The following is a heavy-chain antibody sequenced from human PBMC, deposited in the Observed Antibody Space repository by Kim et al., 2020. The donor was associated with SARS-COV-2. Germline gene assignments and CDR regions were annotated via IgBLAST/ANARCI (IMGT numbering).Heavy chain of an antibody. Sequence: ASVKVSCKASGYTFTDYGVTWVRQAPGQGLEWMGWISAYNGNTNYAQKVQDRVTMTTDTSTSTAYMDLRSLSSDDTAVYYCARTTVTAEQLLYWGQGTLVTVSS. CDR3: ARTTVTAEQLLY. CDR2: ISAYNGNT. D-gene: IGHD7-27*01. CDR1: GYTFTDYG. J-gene: IGHJ4*02. V-gene: IGHV1-18*01.